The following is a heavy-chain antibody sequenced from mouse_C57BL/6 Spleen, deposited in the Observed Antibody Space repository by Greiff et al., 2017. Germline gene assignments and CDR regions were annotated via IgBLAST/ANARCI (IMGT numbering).Heavy chain of an antibody. CDR1: GFTFSSYA. J-gene: IGHJ3*01. CDR3: ARKGDGYYWFAY. V-gene: IGHV5-4*03. Sequence: EVKLVESGGGLVKPGGSLKLSCAASGFTFSSYAMSWVRQTPEKRLEWVATISDGGSYTYYPDNVKGRFTISRDNAKNNLYLQMSHLKSEDTAMYYCARKGDGYYWFAYWGQGTLVTVSA. D-gene: IGHD2-3*01. CDR2: ISDGGSYT.